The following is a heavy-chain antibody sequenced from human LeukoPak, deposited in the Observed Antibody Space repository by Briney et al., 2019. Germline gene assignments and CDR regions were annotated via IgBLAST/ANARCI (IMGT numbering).Heavy chain of an antibody. CDR3: AKGVRWNCSGGSCYFDY. V-gene: IGHV3-23*01. J-gene: IGHJ4*02. D-gene: IGHD2-15*01. Sequence: GGSLRLSCAASGFTFSSYAMSWVRQAPGKGLEWVSAISGSGGSTYYADSVKGRFTISRDNSKNTMYLQMNGLRAEDTAVYYCAKGVRWNCSGGSCYFDYGSEGTLVTVPS. CDR1: GFTFSSYA. CDR2: ISGSGGST.